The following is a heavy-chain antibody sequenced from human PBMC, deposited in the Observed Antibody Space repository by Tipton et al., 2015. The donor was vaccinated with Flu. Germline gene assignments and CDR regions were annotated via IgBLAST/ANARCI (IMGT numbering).Heavy chain of an antibody. CDR2: IYTGGSS. V-gene: IGHV4-4*07. CDR1: GGSLSGYY. D-gene: IGHD3-10*01. Sequence: TLSLTCTVSGGSLSGYYWSWIRQPAGKGLEWIGRIYTGGSSYYNPSLKSRVTMSVDTSKNQFSLKLSSVTAADTAAYYCATYYYGSGTQSAFDYWGQGTLVTVSS. J-gene: IGHJ4*02. CDR3: ATYYYGSGTQSAFDY.